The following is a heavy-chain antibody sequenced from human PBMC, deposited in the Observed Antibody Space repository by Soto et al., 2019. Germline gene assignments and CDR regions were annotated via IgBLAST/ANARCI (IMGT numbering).Heavy chain of an antibody. D-gene: IGHD1-26*01. Sequence: QVQLQESGPGLVKPSGTLSLTCAVSGGSIYSSNWWTWVRQPPGKGLEWIGPIYHSGSTNYSPSLKSRVTISVDKSNNQFSLKVTSVTAADTAVYYCTRGWEPTDWGQGSLVTVSS. CDR3: TRGWEPTD. J-gene: IGHJ4*02. CDR2: IYHSGST. CDR1: GGSIYSSNW. V-gene: IGHV4-4*02.